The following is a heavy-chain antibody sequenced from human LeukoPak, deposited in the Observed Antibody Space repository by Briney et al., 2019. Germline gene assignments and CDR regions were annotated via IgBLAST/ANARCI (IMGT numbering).Heavy chain of an antibody. D-gene: IGHD7-27*01. J-gene: IGHJ4*02. V-gene: IGHV3-23*01. CDR2: ISGSGRST. CDR1: GFTFRRDG. Sequence: GGSLRLSCAASGFTFRRDGMSWVREAPGKGLEWVSAISGSGRSTYYADSVKGRFTISRDNSKSTLYLQMNSLRTEDTAVYYCVRDGSSWGNFDYWGQGTLVSVSS. CDR3: VRDGSSWGNFDY.